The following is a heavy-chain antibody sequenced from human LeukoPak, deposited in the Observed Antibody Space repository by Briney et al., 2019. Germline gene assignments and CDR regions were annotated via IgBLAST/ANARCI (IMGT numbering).Heavy chain of an antibody. J-gene: IGHJ4*02. CDR2: IYYSGST. D-gene: IGHD1-1*01. Sequence: PSESLTLSCTVSGGSDSSHSSNWVRQPPGKGLEWIGYIYYSGSTNYNPSLKSRVTISVDTSKNQFSLEQSSVTAADTAVYYCASSETCTTLFFHSWGQGRLVTVSS. V-gene: IGHV4-59*08. CDR3: ASSETCTTLFFHS. CDR1: GGSDSSHS.